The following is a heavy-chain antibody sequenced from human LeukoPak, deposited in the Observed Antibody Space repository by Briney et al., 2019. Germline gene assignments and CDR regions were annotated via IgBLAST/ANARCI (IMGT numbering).Heavy chain of an antibody. J-gene: IGHJ1*01. V-gene: IGHV4-30-4*01. Sequence: SETLSLTCTVSGGSISSGDYYWSWIRQPPGKGLEWIGYIYYSGSTYYNPSLKSRVTISVDTSKNQFSLKLSSVTAADTAVYYCARASYYYDSSGYPLYFQHWGQGTLVTVSS. CDR3: ARASYYYDSSGYPLYFQH. D-gene: IGHD3-22*01. CDR1: GGSISSGDYY. CDR2: IYYSGST.